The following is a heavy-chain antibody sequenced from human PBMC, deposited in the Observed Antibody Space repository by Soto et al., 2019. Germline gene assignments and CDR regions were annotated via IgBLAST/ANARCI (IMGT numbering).Heavy chain of an antibody. CDR3: ARLEPGYSSGWQYFDY. CDR2: AYYRSKWYN. Sequence: SQTLSLTCAISGDSVSSNSAAWNWIRQSPSRGLEWLGRAYYRSKWYNDYAVSVKSRITINPDTSKNQFSLQLNSVTPEDTAVNYCARLEPGYSSGWQYFDYWGQGTLVTVSS. V-gene: IGHV6-1*01. CDR1: GDSVSSNSAA. J-gene: IGHJ4*02. D-gene: IGHD6-19*01.